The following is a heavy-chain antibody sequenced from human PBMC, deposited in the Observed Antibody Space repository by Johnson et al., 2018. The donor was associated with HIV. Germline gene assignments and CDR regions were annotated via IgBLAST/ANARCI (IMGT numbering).Heavy chain of an antibody. CDR2: IKSKTDGGTT. Sequence: MQLVESGGGLVKPGGSLRLSCAASGFTFSNAWMSWVRQAPGKGLEWVGRIKSKTDGGTTDYAAPVKGRFTISRDNSKNTLYLQMNSLRAEDTAVYYCAREIIAARPSACDIWGQGTMVTVSS. V-gene: IGHV3-15*01. J-gene: IGHJ3*02. D-gene: IGHD6-6*01. CDR3: AREIIAARPSACDI. CDR1: GFTFSNAW.